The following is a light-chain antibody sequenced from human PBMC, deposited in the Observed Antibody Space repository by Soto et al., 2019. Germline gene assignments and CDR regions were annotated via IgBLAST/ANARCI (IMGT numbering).Light chain of an antibody. V-gene: IGLV1-40*01. CDR3: QSYDRSNWV. CDR1: SSNIGAGYD. J-gene: IGLJ3*02. Sequence: QSVLTQPPSVSGAPGQRVTISCTGSSSNIGAGYDVHWYQQLPGTAPKLLIYGNSNRPSGVPDRFSGSIDSSSNSASLTISGLKTEDEADYYCQSYDRSNWVFGGGTKLTVL. CDR2: GNS.